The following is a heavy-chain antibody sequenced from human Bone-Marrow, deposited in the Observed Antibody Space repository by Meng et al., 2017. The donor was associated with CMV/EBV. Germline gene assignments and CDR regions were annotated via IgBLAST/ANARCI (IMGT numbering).Heavy chain of an antibody. CDR1: GFTFSSYA. CDR2: ISYDGSNK. Sequence: GGSLRLSCAASGFTFSSYAMHWVRQAPGKGLEWVAVISYDGSNKYYADSVKGRFTISRDNSKNTLYLQMNSLRAEDTAVYYCARDISSWSTANDAFDIWGQGTMVTVSS. CDR3: ARDISSWSTANDAFDI. J-gene: IGHJ3*02. V-gene: IGHV3-30*04. D-gene: IGHD6-13*01.